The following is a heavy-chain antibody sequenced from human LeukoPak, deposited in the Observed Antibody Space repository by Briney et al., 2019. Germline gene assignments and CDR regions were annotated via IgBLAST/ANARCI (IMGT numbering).Heavy chain of an antibody. J-gene: IGHJ4*02. CDR3: ARDYDILAGYHHYFDY. CDR2: ISSSSDTI. CDR1: GFTFSSYT. D-gene: IGHD3-9*01. V-gene: IGHV3-48*04. Sequence: PGGSLRLSCAASGFTFSSYTMNWVRQAPGKGLEWISYISSSSDTIYYADSVRGRFTISRDNAKNSLYLQMNSLRAEDTAVYYCARDYDILAGYHHYFDYWGQGTLVTVSS.